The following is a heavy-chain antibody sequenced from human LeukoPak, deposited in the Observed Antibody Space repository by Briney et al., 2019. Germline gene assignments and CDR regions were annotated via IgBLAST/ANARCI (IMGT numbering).Heavy chain of an antibody. Sequence: ASVKDSCKASGYTFTNYYMHWVRQAPGQELEWMGIINPSGGSTSYAQKFQGRVTMTRDTYTSTVYMELSSLRSEDTAVYYCASTHRDGGSFEDAFDIWGQGTMVTVSS. CDR1: GYTFTNYY. D-gene: IGHD1-26*01. V-gene: IGHV1-46*01. CDR3: ASTHRDGGSFEDAFDI. J-gene: IGHJ3*02. CDR2: INPSGGST.